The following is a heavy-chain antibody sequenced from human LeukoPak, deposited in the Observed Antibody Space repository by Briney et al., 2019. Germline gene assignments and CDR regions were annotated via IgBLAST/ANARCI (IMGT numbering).Heavy chain of an antibody. CDR2: IYYSGST. Sequence: SETLSLTCTVSGGSISSSSYYWGWIRQPPGKGLEWIGYIYYSGSTNYNPSLKSRVTILVDTPKNQFSLKLSSVTAADTAVYFCARDWGVGGRPGYMDVWGKGTTVTVSS. CDR3: ARDWGVGGRPGYMDV. CDR1: GGSISSSSYY. V-gene: IGHV4-61*01. D-gene: IGHD6-6*01. J-gene: IGHJ6*03.